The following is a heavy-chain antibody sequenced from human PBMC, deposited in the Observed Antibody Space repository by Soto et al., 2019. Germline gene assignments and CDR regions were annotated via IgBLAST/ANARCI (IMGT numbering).Heavy chain of an antibody. CDR1: GFTFSTYG. D-gene: IGHD3-22*01. Sequence: VQLVESGGGVVQPGRSLRLSCAASGFTFSTYGMHWVRQPPGKGLEWVAVISSDGKSEHYADPVKGRFSISRDNSKITLSLQMNSLRVEDTAVYYCAKTITTYSGDSRGRGALVDYWGQGTLVTVSS. CDR3: AKTITTYSGDSRGRGALVDY. V-gene: IGHV3-30*18. J-gene: IGHJ4*02. CDR2: ISSDGKSE.